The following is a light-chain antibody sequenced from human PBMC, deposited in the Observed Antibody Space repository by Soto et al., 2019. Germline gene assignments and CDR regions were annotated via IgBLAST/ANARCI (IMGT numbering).Light chain of an antibody. V-gene: IGLV2-14*01. CDR1: SSDVGGYNY. J-gene: IGLJ1*01. Sequence: QSVLTQPASVSGSPGQSITISCTGTSSDVGGYNYVSWYLQHPGKAPKLMIYDVRNRPSGVSNRFSGSKSVNTASLTITGLQAEDEADYYCSSYSTISTYVFGTVTKVTVL. CDR2: DVR. CDR3: SSYSTISTYV.